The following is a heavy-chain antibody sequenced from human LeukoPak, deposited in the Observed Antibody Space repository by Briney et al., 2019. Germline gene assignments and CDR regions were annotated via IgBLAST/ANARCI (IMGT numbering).Heavy chain of an antibody. D-gene: IGHD6-19*01. CDR2: ISWNSGSI. Sequence: GRSLRLYCAASGFTFDDYAMHWVRQAPGKGLEWVSGISWNSGSIGYADSVKGRFTISRDNAKNSLYLQMNSLRAEDTALYYCAKDITDSSGWECFDYWGQGTLVTVSS. CDR3: AKDITDSSGWECFDY. J-gene: IGHJ4*02. CDR1: GFTFDDYA. V-gene: IGHV3-9*01.